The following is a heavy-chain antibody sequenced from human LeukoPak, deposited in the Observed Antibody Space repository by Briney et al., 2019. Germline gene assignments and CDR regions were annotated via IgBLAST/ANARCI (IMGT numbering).Heavy chain of an antibody. D-gene: IGHD5-18*01. CDR2: ISAYNGNT. Sequence: ASMKVSCKASGYTFTSYGISWVRQAPGQGLEWMGWISAYNGNTNYAQKLQGRVTMTTDTSTSTAYMELRSLRSDDTAVYYCARDRRDTAMVTLYCYGMDVWGQGTTVTVSS. V-gene: IGHV1-18*01. CDR1: GYTFTSYG. CDR3: ARDRRDTAMVTLYCYGMDV. J-gene: IGHJ6*02.